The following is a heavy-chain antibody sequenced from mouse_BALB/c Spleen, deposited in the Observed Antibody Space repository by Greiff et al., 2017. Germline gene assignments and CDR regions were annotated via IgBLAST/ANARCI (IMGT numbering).Heavy chain of an antibody. Sequence: EVHLVESGGGLVKPGGSLKLSCAASGFTFSDYYMYWVRQTPEKRLEWVATISDGGSYTYYPDSVKGRFTISRDNAKNNLYLQMSSLKSEDTAMYYCAILMGAMDYWGQGTSVTVSS. CDR2: ISDGGSYT. V-gene: IGHV5-4*02. CDR1: GFTFSDYY. D-gene: IGHD1-1*01. J-gene: IGHJ4*01. CDR3: AILMGAMDY.